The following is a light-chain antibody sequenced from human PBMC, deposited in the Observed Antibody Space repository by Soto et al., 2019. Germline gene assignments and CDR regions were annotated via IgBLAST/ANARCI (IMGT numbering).Light chain of an antibody. CDR3: AAWDDSLSGPL. V-gene: IGLV1-47*01. Sequence: QSALTQPPSASETPGQRVTISCSGSSSNIGSNYVYWYQQFPGTAPKVLIYRNNQRPSGVPDRFSGSKSGTSASLAISGLRSEYEADYYCAAWDDSLSGPLFGTGTKVTVL. CDR1: SSNIGSNY. CDR2: RNN. J-gene: IGLJ1*01.